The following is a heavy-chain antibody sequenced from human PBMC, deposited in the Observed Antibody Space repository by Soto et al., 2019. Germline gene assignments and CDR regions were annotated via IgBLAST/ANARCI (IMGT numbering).Heavy chain of an antibody. Sequence: GGSLRLSCAASGFTFSSYWMSWVRQAPGKGLEWVANIKQDGSEKYYVDSVKGRFTISRDNAKNSLYLQMNSLRAEDTAVYYCARGDDEYSSGWYGYFQHWGQGTLVTVSS. CDR1: GFTFSSYW. V-gene: IGHV3-7*04. J-gene: IGHJ1*01. CDR2: IKQDGSEK. CDR3: ARGDDEYSSGWYGYFQH. D-gene: IGHD6-19*01.